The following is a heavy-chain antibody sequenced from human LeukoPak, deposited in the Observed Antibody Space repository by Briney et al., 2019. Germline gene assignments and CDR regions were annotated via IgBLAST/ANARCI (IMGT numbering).Heavy chain of an antibody. CDR1: GFTFTSYG. V-gene: IGHV3-30*03. Sequence: GGSLRLSCAASGFTFTSYGKHWVRQAPGKGLEWVTYISYDGGYQYYADSVKGRFTISRDNSKNTVYLQLNSLRPEDTAVYYCXXXXXXXSPHYGMDVWGQGTTVTVSS. J-gene: IGHJ6*02. CDR3: XXXXXXXSPHYGMDV. CDR2: ISYDGGYQ.